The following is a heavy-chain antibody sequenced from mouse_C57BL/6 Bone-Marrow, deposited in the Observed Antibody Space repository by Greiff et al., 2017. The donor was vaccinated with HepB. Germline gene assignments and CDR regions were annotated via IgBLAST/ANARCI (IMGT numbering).Heavy chain of an antibody. V-gene: IGHV1-54*01. CDR1: GYAFTNYL. Sequence: QVQLQQSGAELVRPGTSVKVSCKASGYAFTNYLIEWVKQRPGQGLEWIGVINPGSGGTNYNEKFKGKATLTADKSSSTAYMQLSSLTSEDSAVYFCARHDGYFLFAYWGQGTLVTVSA. D-gene: IGHD2-3*01. CDR3: ARHDGYFLFAY. CDR2: INPGSGGT. J-gene: IGHJ3*01.